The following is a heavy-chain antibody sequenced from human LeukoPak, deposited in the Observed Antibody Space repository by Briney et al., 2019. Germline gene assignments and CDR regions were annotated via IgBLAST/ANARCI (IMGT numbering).Heavy chain of an antibody. V-gene: IGHV3-30*18. CDR2: ISYDGSNK. Sequence: GGSLRLSCAASGFSFRNYGMHWVRQAPGKGLEWVTVISYDGSNKYYADSVEGRFTISRDNSKSTLYLQMNSLRPEDTAVYYCAKSLWYSSSSNWFDPWGQGTLVTVSS. J-gene: IGHJ5*02. CDR1: GFSFRNYG. D-gene: IGHD6-13*01. CDR3: AKSLWYSSSSNWFDP.